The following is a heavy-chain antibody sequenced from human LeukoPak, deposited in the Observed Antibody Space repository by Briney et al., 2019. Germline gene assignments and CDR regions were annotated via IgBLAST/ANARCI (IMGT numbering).Heavy chain of an antibody. J-gene: IGHJ4*02. CDR2: ISYDGSNK. CDR1: GFTFSSYA. V-gene: IGHV3-30*01. CDR3: ARDPFHSRSSGGYYFDY. D-gene: IGHD6-19*01. Sequence: GGSLRLSCAASGFTFSSYAMHWVRQAPGKGLEWVAVISYDGSNKYYADSVKGRFTISRDNSKNTLYLQMNSLRAEDTAVYYCARDPFHSRSSGGYYFDYWGQGTLVTVSS.